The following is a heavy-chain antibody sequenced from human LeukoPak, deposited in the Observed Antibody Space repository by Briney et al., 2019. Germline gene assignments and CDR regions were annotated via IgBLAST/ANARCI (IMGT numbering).Heavy chain of an antibody. CDR1: GGSISSGGYY. J-gene: IGHJ4*02. CDR3: ARDVESGSGSYYFGY. V-gene: IGHV4-31*03. D-gene: IGHD3-10*01. CDR2: IYYSGST. Sequence: PSQTLSLTCTVSGGSISSGGYYWSWIRQHPGKGLEWIGYIYYSGSTYYNPSLKGRVTISVDTSKNQFSLKLSSVTAADTAVYYCARDVESGSGSYYFGYWGQGTLVTVSS.